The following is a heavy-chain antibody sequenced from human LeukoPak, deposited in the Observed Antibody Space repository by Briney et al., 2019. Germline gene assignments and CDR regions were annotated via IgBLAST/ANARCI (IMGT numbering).Heavy chain of an antibody. CDR1: GYTFTSYD. J-gene: IGHJ4*02. V-gene: IGHV1-8*01. D-gene: IGHD3-22*01. CDR2: MNPNSGNT. CDR3: ARVSPVRYYYDSSGIPD. Sequence: ASMKVSCKASGYTFTSYDINWVRQVTGQGLEWMGWMNPNSGNTGYAQKFQGRVTMTRNTSISTAYMELSRLRSDDTAVYYCARVSPVRYYYDSSGIPDWGQGTLVTVSS.